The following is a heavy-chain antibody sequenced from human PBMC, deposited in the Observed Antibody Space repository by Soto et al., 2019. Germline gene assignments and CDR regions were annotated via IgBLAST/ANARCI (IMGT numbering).Heavy chain of an antibody. J-gene: IGHJ3*02. Sequence: GASVKVSCKASGYTFTSYDINWVRQATGQGLEWMGWINPNSGGTNYAQKFQGWVTMTRDTSISTAYMELSRLRSDDTAVYYCARGAYYDSSGYYYPDAFEIWGQGTMVIVSS. CDR1: GYTFTSYD. D-gene: IGHD3-22*01. CDR2: INPNSGGT. V-gene: IGHV1-2*04. CDR3: ARGAYYDSSGYYYPDAFEI.